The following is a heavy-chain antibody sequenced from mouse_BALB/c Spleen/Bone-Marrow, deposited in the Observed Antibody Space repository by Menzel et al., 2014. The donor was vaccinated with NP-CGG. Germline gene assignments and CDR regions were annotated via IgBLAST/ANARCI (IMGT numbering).Heavy chain of an antibody. J-gene: IGHJ1*01. CDR2: INPDSSTI. V-gene: IGHV4-1*02. Sequence: EVKLVESGGGLVQPGGSLKLSCAASGFDFSRYWMSWVRPAPGKGLEWIGEINPDSSTINYTPSLKDKFIISRDNAKNTLYLQMDKVRSEDTALYYCTSYDGYYYWYCDVWGAGTTVTVSS. CDR3: TSYDGYYYWYCDV. D-gene: IGHD2-3*01. CDR1: GFDFSRYW.